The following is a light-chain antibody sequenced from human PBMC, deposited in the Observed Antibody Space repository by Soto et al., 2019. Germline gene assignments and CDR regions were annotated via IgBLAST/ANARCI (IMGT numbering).Light chain of an antibody. Sequence: QSVLTQPASVSGSPGQSITISCTGTSSDVGGYNYVSWYQHHPGKAPKLMIYGVSNRPSGVSNRFSGSKSGNTASLIISGLQAEDEADYYCSSYTSSSTLSTYVFGTGTKVT. J-gene: IGLJ1*01. CDR2: GVS. V-gene: IGLV2-14*03. CDR1: SSDVGGYNY. CDR3: SSYTSSSTLSTYV.